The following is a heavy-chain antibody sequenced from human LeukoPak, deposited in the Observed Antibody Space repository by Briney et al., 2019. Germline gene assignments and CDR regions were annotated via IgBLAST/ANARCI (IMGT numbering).Heavy chain of an antibody. CDR1: GFTFRSYW. Sequence: GGSLRLSCAASGFTFRSYWMHWVRQAPGKGLVWVSRINSDGSSTYYADSVKGRFTVSRDNSKNTLYLQMNRLRADDTAIYYCAARPPIVVAGPFDYWGQGTLVTVSS. CDR3: AARPPIVVAGPFDY. J-gene: IGHJ4*02. D-gene: IGHD6-19*01. V-gene: IGHV3-74*01. CDR2: INSDGSST.